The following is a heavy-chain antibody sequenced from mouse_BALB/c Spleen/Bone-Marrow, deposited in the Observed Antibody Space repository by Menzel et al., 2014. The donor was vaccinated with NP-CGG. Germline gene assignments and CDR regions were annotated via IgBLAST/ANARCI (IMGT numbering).Heavy chain of an antibody. CDR1: GFTFSSYG. J-gene: IGHJ2*01. V-gene: IGHV5-6-3*01. D-gene: IGHD1-1*01. CDR3: AIDYYGSSFDY. CDR2: INSNGGST. Sequence: EVKVVESGGGLVQPGGSLKLSCAASGFTFSSYGMSWVRQTPDKRLELVATINSNGGSTYYPDSVKGRFTISRDNAKNTLYLQMSSLKSEDTAMYYCAIDYYGSSFDYWGQGTTLTVSS.